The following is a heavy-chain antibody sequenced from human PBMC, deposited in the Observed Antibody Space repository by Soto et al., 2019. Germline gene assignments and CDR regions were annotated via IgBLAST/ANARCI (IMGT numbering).Heavy chain of an antibody. J-gene: IGHJ4*02. CDR2: IYYSGST. V-gene: IGHV4-59*01. Sequence: PSETLSLTCTVSGGSISSYYWSWIRQPPGKGLEWIGYIYYSGSTNYNPSLKSRVTISVDTSKNQFSLKLSSVTAADTAVYYCASDVPLYSGSYNDYWGQGTLVTVSS. D-gene: IGHD1-26*01. CDR3: ASDVPLYSGSYNDY. CDR1: GGSISSYY.